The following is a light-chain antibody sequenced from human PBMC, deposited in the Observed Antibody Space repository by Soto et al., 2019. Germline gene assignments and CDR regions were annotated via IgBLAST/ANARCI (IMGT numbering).Light chain of an antibody. Sequence: AIQLTQSPSSLSASVGDRVTITCRASQGISSALAWYQQKPGKAPNLLIYGASNLESGVPSRFSGSGSGTGFALTISNLQPEDCAAYYCQQYNSYPLTFGGGTKVEIK. CDR3: QQYNSYPLT. CDR1: QGISSA. V-gene: IGKV1-13*02. CDR2: GAS. J-gene: IGKJ4*01.